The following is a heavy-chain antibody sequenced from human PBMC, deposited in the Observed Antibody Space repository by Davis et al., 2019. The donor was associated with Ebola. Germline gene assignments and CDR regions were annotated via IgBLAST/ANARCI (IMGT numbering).Heavy chain of an antibody. CDR1: GFTFSSYS. Sequence: GESLKISCAASGFTFSSYSMSWVRQAPGQGLEWVASISITSSYIYYADSVKGRFTISRDNTKNSLYLQMNSLRDEDTALYYCARGGAVKFDYWGQGTLVTVSS. V-gene: IGHV3-21*01. D-gene: IGHD4-17*01. CDR2: ISITSSYI. J-gene: IGHJ4*02. CDR3: ARGGAVKFDY.